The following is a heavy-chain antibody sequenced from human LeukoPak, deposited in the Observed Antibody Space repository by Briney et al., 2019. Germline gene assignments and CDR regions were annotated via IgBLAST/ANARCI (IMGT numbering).Heavy chain of an antibody. V-gene: IGHV1-46*01. J-gene: IGHJ6*03. CDR2: INPSGGST. CDR3: ARATSGSYGSDYYYMDV. CDR1: GYTFTSYY. D-gene: IGHD1-26*01. Sequence: GASVKVSCKASGYTFTSYYMHWVRQAPGQGLEWMGIINPSGGSTSYAQKFQGRVTITTDESTSTAYMELSSLRSEDTAVYYCARATSGSYGSDYYYMDVWGKGTTVIVSS.